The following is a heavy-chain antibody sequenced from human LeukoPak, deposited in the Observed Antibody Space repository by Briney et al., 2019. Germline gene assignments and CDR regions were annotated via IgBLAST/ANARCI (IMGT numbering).Heavy chain of an antibody. CDR1: GFIFSNYA. Sequence: GGSLRLSCAASGFIFSNYAMHWVRQAPGKGLEWVAVISYDGSNKYYADSVKGRFTISRDNARNTLYLQMNSLRAGDTAVYYCASTPNGVAAIYFDYWGQGTLVTVSS. J-gene: IGHJ4*02. CDR3: ASTPNGVAAIYFDY. V-gene: IGHV3-30*04. CDR2: ISYDGSNK. D-gene: IGHD2-15*01.